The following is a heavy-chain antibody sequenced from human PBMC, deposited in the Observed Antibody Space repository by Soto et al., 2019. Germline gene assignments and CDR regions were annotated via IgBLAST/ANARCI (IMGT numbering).Heavy chain of an antibody. Sequence: SETLSLTCAVSGGSISSSNWWSWVRQPLGKGLEWIGEIYHSGSTNYNPSLKSRVTISVDKSKNQFSLKLSSVTAADTAVYYCARAADYYGSGSPYAFDIWGQGTMVTVSS. CDR3: ARAADYYGSGSPYAFDI. J-gene: IGHJ3*02. V-gene: IGHV4-4*02. CDR2: IYHSGST. CDR1: GGSISSSNW. D-gene: IGHD3-10*01.